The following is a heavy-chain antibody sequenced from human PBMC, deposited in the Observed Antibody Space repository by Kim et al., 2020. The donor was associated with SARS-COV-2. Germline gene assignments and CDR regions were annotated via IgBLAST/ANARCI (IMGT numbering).Heavy chain of an antibody. CDR1: GYTFTSNT. J-gene: IGHJ3*02. V-gene: IGHV1-18*01. Sequence: ASVKVSCKASGYTFTSNTITWLRQAPGQGLEWMGWVSGYNGHTRYAPKFQARVTMTTDTSTSTVYMELRSLISDDTAVYYCARGGIGGPPDSYAFDIWGQ. CDR2: VSGYNGHT. CDR3: ARGGIGGPPDSYAFDI. D-gene: IGHD2-15*01.